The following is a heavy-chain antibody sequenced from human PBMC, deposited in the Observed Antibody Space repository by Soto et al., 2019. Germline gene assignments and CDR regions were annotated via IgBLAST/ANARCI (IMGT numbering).Heavy chain of an antibody. CDR1: GGSVSSGGYY. Sequence: QVQLQESGPGLVKPSQTLSLTCTVSGGSVSSGGYYWSWIRQHPGTGLEWIGYIYYSGTTYFNPSLKSRASISLDTSKNEFSLKLTSVTAADTAVYYCARRALPQCINGVCYKGGFWDYWGQGALVTVSS. CDR2: IYYSGTT. D-gene: IGHD2-8*01. CDR3: ARRALPQCINGVCYKGGFWDY. V-gene: IGHV4-31*03. J-gene: IGHJ4*02.